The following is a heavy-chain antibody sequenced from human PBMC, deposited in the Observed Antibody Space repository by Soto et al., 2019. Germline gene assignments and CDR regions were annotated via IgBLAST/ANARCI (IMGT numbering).Heavy chain of an antibody. J-gene: IGHJ4*02. V-gene: IGHV4-4*02. Sequence: SETLSLTCAVSGGSISSSNWWSWVRQPPGKGLEWIGEIYHSGSTNYNPSLKSRVTISVDKSKKQFSLMLSSVTAADTAVYYCARRAYCRGGSCYYYFDYWGQGPLVTVSS. CDR2: IYHSGST. D-gene: IGHD2-15*01. CDR1: GGSISSSNW. CDR3: ARRAYCRGGSCYYYFDY.